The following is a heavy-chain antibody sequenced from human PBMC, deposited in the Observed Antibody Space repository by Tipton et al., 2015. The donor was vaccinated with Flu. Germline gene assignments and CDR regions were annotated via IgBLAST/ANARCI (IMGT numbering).Heavy chain of an antibody. Sequence: QSGPEVKKPGASVKVSCKASGYTFTNYDINWVRQATGQGLEWMGWMNPNSGNTGYAQKFQGRVTMTRNTSISTAYMELSSLRTEDTAVYYCARGRSGSNSFDYWGQGTLVSVSS. J-gene: IGHJ4*02. CDR1: GYTFTNYD. D-gene: IGHD1-26*01. CDR3: ARGRSGSNSFDY. CDR2: MNPNSGNT. V-gene: IGHV1-8*01.